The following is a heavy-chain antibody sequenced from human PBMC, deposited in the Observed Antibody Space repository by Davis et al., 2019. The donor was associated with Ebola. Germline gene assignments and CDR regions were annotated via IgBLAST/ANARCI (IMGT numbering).Heavy chain of an antibody. CDR3: ARVRGFRNWNRFDY. CDR1: GESFSDYF. Sequence: SETLSLTCAVYGESFSDYFWSWVRQPPGKGLEWIGEVSHAGYTNYNPSLESRVTISVDTSKNQFSLKLSSVTAADTAVYYCARVRGFRNWNRFDYWGQGTLVTVSS. CDR2: VSHAGYT. D-gene: IGHD1-1*01. V-gene: IGHV4-34*01. J-gene: IGHJ4*02.